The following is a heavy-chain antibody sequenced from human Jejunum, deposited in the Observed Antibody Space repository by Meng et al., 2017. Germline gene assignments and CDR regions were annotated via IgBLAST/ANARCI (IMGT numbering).Heavy chain of an antibody. CDR2: IYWDGDK. CDR3: AHRQDGSNLNAGNCDY. D-gene: IGHD1-14*01. V-gene: IGHV2-5*02. CDR1: GFSLSTSRVG. Sequence: SGPTLVKPTQTLTLTCTFSGFSLSTSRVGVGWIRQPPGKALEWLAFIYWDGDKRYTPSLKSRLVISKDTSKNLVVLTMTNMYPVDTATYYCAHRQDGSNLNAGNCDYWGQGTLVT. J-gene: IGHJ4*02.